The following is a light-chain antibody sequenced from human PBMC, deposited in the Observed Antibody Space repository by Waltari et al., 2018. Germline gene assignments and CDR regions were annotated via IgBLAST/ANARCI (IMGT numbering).Light chain of an antibody. V-gene: IGKV1-39*01. CDR2: AAS. CDR3: QQTHTVPIT. J-gene: IGKJ5*01. CDR1: QSINTY. Sequence: DIQMTQFPSSLSASVGDRVTITCRASQSINTYLNWYQQKPGKAPKHLLYAASNLQGGVPSRFSGSGSGTDFTITITSLQPEDFAIYYCQQTHTVPITFGQGTRL.